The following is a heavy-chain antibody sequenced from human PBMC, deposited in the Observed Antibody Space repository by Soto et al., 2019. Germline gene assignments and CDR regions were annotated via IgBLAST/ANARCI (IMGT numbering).Heavy chain of an antibody. CDR3: VREAHDSAPYGMDV. D-gene: IGHD3-22*01. J-gene: IGHJ6*02. V-gene: IGHV3-7*05. Sequence: EVQLVESGGGLVQPGGSLRLSCEASGFIFSSHWMSWVRQGPGKGLEWVANIKQDGSERCFLDSVKGRFTISRDNAKNSLCLQMNSLGVEDTAVYFCVREAHDSAPYGMDVWGQGTTVTVSS. CDR2: IKQDGSER. CDR1: GFIFSSHW.